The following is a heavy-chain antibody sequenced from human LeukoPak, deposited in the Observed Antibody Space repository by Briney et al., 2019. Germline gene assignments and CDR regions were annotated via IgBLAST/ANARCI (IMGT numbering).Heavy chain of an antibody. Sequence: PGVSLRLSCAASGFTFSGYAMTWVRQAPGKGLDWVSSITGSGDYTYYIDSVKGRFTISRDNSKNILSLQMNSLRGEDTALYYCAKDGLYYDGSAHVYYFDYWGQGTLVAVSS. V-gene: IGHV3-23*01. CDR2: ITGSGDYT. J-gene: IGHJ4*02. D-gene: IGHD3-22*01. CDR3: AKDGLYYDGSAHVYYFDY. CDR1: GFTFSGYA.